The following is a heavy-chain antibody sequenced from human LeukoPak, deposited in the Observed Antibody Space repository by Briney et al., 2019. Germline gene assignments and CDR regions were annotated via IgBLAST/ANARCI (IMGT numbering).Heavy chain of an antibody. D-gene: IGHD3-22*01. Sequence: PGGSLRLSCAASGFTFSSYGMHWVRQAPGKGLEWVAVISYDGSNKYYADSVKGRFTISRDNSKNTLYLQMNSLRAEDTAVYYCAKEPIVADGYFDYWGQGTLVTVSS. CDR3: AKEPIVADGYFDY. CDR2: ISYDGSNK. CDR1: GFTFSSYG. J-gene: IGHJ4*02. V-gene: IGHV3-30*18.